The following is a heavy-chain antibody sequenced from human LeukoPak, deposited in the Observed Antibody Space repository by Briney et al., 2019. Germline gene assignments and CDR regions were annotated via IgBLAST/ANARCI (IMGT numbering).Heavy chain of an antibody. V-gene: IGHV4-4*07. CDR2: IYTSGST. CDR1: GGSISSYY. Sequence: SETLSLTCTVSGGSISSYYWSWIRQPAGKGLEWIGRIYTSGSTNYNPSLKSRVTMSVDTSKNQFSLKLSSVTAADTAVYYCARDPTYYYDSSGYFHHDDAFDIWGQGTMVTVSS. J-gene: IGHJ3*02. CDR3: ARDPTYYYDSSGYFHHDDAFDI. D-gene: IGHD3-22*01.